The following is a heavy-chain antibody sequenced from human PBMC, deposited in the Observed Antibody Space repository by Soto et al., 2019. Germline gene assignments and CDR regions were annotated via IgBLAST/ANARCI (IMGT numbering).Heavy chain of an antibody. J-gene: IGHJ4*01. V-gene: IGHV3-23*01. D-gene: IGHD2-15*01. CDR2: ISGMGGST. CDR1: GCTFSSYA. Sequence: GGSLSLSYAASGCTFSSYAMRWVRPAQGKGLEWVSAISGMGGSTYYPDSVKGRFTISTDNSNKTLYLPMNSLRAEDTAVYYRAKGWQHPPIFLGYWGQGTLVTLSS. CDR3: AKGWQHPPIFLGY.